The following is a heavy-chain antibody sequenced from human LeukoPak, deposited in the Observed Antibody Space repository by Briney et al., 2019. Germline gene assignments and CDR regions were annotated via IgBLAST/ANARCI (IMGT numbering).Heavy chain of an antibody. D-gene: IGHD6-19*01. J-gene: IGHJ3*02. CDR3: AKDYSSGWYSAFDI. V-gene: IGHV3-23*03. CDR2: INTNGRTT. CDR1: GFTFSSYV. Sequence: GGSLRLSCAASGFTFSSYVMSWVRQAPGKGLEWVSIINTNGRTTYYADSVKGRFTISRDNAKNSLYLQMNSLRAEDTALYYCAKDYSSGWYSAFDIWGQGTMVTVSS.